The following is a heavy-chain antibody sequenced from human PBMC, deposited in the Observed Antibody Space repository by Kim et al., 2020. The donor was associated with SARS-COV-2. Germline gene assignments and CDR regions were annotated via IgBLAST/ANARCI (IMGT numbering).Heavy chain of an antibody. CDR1: GFTFSSYT. Sequence: GGSLRLSCSASGFTFSSYTMHWVRRAPGKGLESVSAISGNGGSTFYTDSVKGRFTISRDNSKNTLYLQMSSLRADDTAVYYCVNGQRQVATGYWGQGTQVTVSS. V-gene: IGHV3-64D*09. CDR2: ISGNGGST. D-gene: IGHD5-12*01. J-gene: IGHJ4*02. CDR3: VNGQRQVATGY.